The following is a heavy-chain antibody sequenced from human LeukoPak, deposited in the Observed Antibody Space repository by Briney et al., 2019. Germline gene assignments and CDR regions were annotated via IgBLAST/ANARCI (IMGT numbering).Heavy chain of an antibody. J-gene: IGHJ4*02. Sequence: ASVKVSCKVSGYTLTELSMHWVRQTPGKGLEWMGGFDPEDGETIYAQKFQGRVTMTEDTSTDTAYMELSSLRSEDTAVYYCATDLRSDSSGYYFSYYFDYWGQGTLVTVSS. CDR3: ATDLRSDSSGYYFSYYFDY. D-gene: IGHD3-22*01. CDR2: FDPEDGET. V-gene: IGHV1-24*01. CDR1: GYTLTELS.